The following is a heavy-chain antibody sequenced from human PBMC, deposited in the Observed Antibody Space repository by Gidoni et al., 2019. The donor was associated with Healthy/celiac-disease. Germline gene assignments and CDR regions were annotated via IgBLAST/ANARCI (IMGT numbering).Heavy chain of an antibody. CDR2: IYYSGST. J-gene: IGHJ4*02. D-gene: IGHD2-2*01. CDR1: GGSIRICSHY. V-gene: IGHV4-39*07. Sequence: QLLLQDSGLVLVKSSETLSLTCTVSGGSIRICSHYWGWFRHPPGKGLEWIGSIYYSGSTYYNPSLKSRVTISVDTSKNQFSLKLSSVTAADTAVYYCARGSSYCSSTSCSDYWGQGTLVTVSS. CDR3: ARGSSYCSSTSCSDY.